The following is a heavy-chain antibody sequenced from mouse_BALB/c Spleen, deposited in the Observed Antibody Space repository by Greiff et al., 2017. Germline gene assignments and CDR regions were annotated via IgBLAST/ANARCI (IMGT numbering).Heavy chain of an antibody. Sequence: QVQLQQSGAELMKPGASVKISCKATGYTFSSYWIEWVKQRPGHGLEWIGEILPGSGSTNYNEKFKGKATFTADTSSNTAYMQLSSLTSEDSAVYYCARDRALQYGNYVYYFDYWGQGTTLTVSA. CDR1: GYTFSSYW. D-gene: IGHD2-10*02. CDR2: ILPGSGST. V-gene: IGHV1-9*01. CDR3: ARDRALQYGNYVYYFDY. J-gene: IGHJ2*01.